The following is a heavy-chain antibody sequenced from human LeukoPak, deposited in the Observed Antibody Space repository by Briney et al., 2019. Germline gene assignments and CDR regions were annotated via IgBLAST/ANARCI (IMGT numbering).Heavy chain of an antibody. CDR3: ASETVSGPDY. J-gene: IGHJ4*02. CDR2: IRSKANSYAT. CDR1: GFTFSGSA. D-gene: IGHD2-21*02. Sequence: GGSLRLSCAASGFTFSGSAMHWVRQASGKGLEWVGRIRSKANSYATAYAASVKGRFTISRDDSKNTAYLQMNSLKTEDTAVYYCASETVSGPDYWGQGTLVTVSS. V-gene: IGHV3-73*01.